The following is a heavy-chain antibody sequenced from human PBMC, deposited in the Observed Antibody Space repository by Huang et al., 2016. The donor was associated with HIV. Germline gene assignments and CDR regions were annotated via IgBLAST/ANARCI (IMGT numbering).Heavy chain of an antibody. Sequence: QVQLVQSGPEVKKPGASVKVSCQTSGSIFSNYDINWVRQAPGQGLQWMGWRNPNSGKTAYGQNFQGRVTRTRSTATGAAYMVLNSLTSQDTAVYYCARLTSGWYQDYWGQGTLVTVSS. CDR3: ARLTSGWYQDY. CDR2: RNPNSGKT. D-gene: IGHD6-19*01. V-gene: IGHV1-8*01. J-gene: IGHJ4*02. CDR1: GSIFSNYD.